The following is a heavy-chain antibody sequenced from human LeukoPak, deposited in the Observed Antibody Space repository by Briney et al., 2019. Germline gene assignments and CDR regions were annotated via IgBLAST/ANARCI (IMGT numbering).Heavy chain of an antibody. Sequence: GGSLRLSCAASGFTFSSYSMNWVRQAPGKGLEWVSSISSSSSYIHYADSVKGRFTISRDNAKNSLYLQMNSLRAEDTAVYYCARGDGYNLWYFDYWGQGTLVTVSS. CDR3: ARGDGYNLWYFDY. D-gene: IGHD5-24*01. V-gene: IGHV3-21*01. CDR1: GFTFSSYS. J-gene: IGHJ4*02. CDR2: ISSSSSYI.